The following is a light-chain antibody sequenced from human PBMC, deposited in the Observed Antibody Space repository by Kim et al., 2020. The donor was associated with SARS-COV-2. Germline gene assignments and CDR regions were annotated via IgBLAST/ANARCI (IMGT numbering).Light chain of an antibody. J-gene: IGKJ2*01. CDR1: HSISSW. V-gene: IGKV1-5*01. CDR3: QQYNTYPDT. Sequence: SGYGGDRVTINCPASHSISSWVAWYQQKSGKAPKLLLSDASSLESGVPSRFSGRGSGTEFTLTISSLQPDGFATYHCQQYNTYPDTLGQGTKLE. CDR2: DAS.